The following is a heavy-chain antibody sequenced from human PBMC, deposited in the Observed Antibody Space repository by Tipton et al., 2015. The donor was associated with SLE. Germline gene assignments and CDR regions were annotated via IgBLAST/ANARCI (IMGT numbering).Heavy chain of an antibody. V-gene: IGHV4-4*07. CDR3: ARRHDTLDI. J-gene: IGHJ3*02. Sequence: TLSLTCTVSGGSISSYFWSWIRQPAGKGLEWIGRIYFSGSTHYNPALKSRVTMSVDTSKNQFSLKLSSLTAADTAVYYCARRHDTLDIWGQGTMVTVSS. CDR2: IYFSGST. CDR1: GGSISSYF.